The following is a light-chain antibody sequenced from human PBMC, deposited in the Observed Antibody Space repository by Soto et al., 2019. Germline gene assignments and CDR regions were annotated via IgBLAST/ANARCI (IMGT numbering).Light chain of an antibody. CDR3: CSYEGIYTSYV. Sequence: HSVLTQPRSVSGSPGQSVTISCTGTSSNVGGYNYVSWYQQHPGKVPKLLIYDVSKRPSGVPDRFSGSKSGNTASLTISGLQAEDEADYYCCSYEGIYTSYVFGTGTKVTVL. V-gene: IGLV2-11*01. CDR2: DVS. J-gene: IGLJ1*01. CDR1: SSNVGGYNY.